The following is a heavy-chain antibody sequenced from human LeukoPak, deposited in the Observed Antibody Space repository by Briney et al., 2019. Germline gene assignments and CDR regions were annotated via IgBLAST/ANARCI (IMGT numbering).Heavy chain of an antibody. CDR1: GFTFTSYT. Sequence: PGGSLRLSCAASGFTFTSYTMHWVRQAPGKGLEWVAVISYDGSNKYYADSVKGRFTISRDNSNNTLYLRMNSLRAEDTSMYYCARGGVRWVGTFDIWGQGTIVTVSS. CDR3: ARGGVRWVGTFDI. J-gene: IGHJ3*02. D-gene: IGHD4-23*01. CDR2: ISYDGSNK. V-gene: IGHV3-30-3*01.